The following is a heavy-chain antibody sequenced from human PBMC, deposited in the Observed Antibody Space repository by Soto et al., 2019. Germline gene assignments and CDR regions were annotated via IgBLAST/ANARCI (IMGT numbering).Heavy chain of an antibody. J-gene: IGHJ6*02. V-gene: IGHV3-66*03. CDR2: IYSCGST. CDR3: ASGPQRSTSCYGDYYDGMDV. D-gene: IGHD2-2*01. Sequence: EVQLVESGGGLIQPGGSLRLSCAASGFTVSSNYMSWVRQAPGKGLEWVSVIYSCGSTYYADSVKGRFTISRDNSKNTLYHQMNSLRAEDTAVYYCASGPQRSTSCYGDYYDGMDVWGQETTVTVSS. CDR1: GFTVSSNY.